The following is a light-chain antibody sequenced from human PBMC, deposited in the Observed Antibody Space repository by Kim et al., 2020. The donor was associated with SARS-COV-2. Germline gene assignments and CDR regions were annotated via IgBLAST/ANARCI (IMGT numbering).Light chain of an antibody. CDR1: SSNIGSNT. Sequence: ELTQPPSASGTPGQRVTISCSGSSSNIGSNTVNWYQQLPGTAPKLLIYSNNQRPSGVPDRFSGSKSGTSASLAISGLQSEDEADYYCAEWDDSLNGPVFGGGTKLTVL. CDR3: AEWDDSLNGPV. CDR2: SNN. J-gene: IGLJ3*02. V-gene: IGLV1-44*01.